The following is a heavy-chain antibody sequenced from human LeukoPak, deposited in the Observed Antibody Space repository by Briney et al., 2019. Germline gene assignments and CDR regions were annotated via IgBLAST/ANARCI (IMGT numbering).Heavy chain of an antibody. CDR3: ARGCYHGSSTSCYDY. CDR1: GGSFSGYY. Sequence: SETLSLTCAVYGGSFSGYYWSWIRQPPGKGLEWIGEINHSGSTNYNPSLKSRVTISVDTSKNQFSLKLSSVTAADTAVYYCARGCYHGSSTSCYDYWGQGTLVTVSS. V-gene: IGHV4-34*01. J-gene: IGHJ4*02. D-gene: IGHD2-2*01. CDR2: INHSGST.